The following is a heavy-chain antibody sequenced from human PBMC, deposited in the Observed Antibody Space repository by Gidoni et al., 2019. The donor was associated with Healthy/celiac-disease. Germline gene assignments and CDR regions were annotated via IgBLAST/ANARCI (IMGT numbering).Heavy chain of an antibody. CDR3: ARSTYYDFWSGYQCDV. CDR2: ICYRGST. V-gene: IGHV4-59*01. Sequence: QVQLQESGPGLVKPSETLSLTCTVSGGSISSYYWSWIRQPPGKGLEWIGYICYRGSTNYNHSLKSRVTISVDTSKNQFSLKLSSVTAADTAVYYCARSTYYDFWSGYQCDVWGQGTTVTVSS. J-gene: IGHJ6*02. CDR1: GGSISSYY. D-gene: IGHD3-3*01.